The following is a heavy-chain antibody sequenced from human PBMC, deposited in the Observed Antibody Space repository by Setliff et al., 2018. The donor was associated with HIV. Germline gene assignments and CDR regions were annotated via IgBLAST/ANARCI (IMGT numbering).Heavy chain of an antibody. D-gene: IGHD2-21*01. CDR3: AKEPSSCSAPRPSLCGYFDS. Sequence: SLRLSCAASGFTVSTYYMAWVRQAPGKGPEWISFIYSGSSSAVFADSVKGRFTISRDNSRNTLFLQMNSLRAEDTAVYYCAKEPSSCSAPRPSLCGYFDSWGQGTQVTVSS. CDR2: IYSGSSSA. J-gene: IGHJ4*01. V-gene: IGHV3-23*03. CDR1: GFTVSTYY.